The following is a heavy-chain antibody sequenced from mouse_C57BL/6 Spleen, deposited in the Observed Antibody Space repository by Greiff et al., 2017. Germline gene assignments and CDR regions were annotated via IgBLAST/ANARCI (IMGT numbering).Heavy chain of an antibody. CDR1: GYSFTDYN. V-gene: IGHV1-39*01. CDR2: INPNYGTT. Sequence: EVKLMESGPELVKPGASVKISCKASGYSFTDYNMNWVKQSNGKSLEWIGVINPNYGTTSYNQKFKGKATLTVDQSSSTAYMQLNSLTSEDSAVYYCARKGYSNYYWYFDVWGTGTTVTVSS. CDR3: ARKGYSNYYWYFDV. J-gene: IGHJ1*03. D-gene: IGHD2-5*01.